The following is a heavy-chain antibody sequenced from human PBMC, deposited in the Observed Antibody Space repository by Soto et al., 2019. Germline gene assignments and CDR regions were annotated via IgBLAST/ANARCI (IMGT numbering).Heavy chain of an antibody. CDR1: GYSFTSYG. J-gene: IGHJ6*02. CDR2: ISPYNGHK. CDR3: ARDLTIVPATHPRLENYVMDV. V-gene: IGHV1-18*01. Sequence: QVQLVQSAGEVKKPGASVKVSCKASGYSFTSYGISWVRRAPGQGLEWMGWISPYNGHKQFVQRFQGRVTMTTDTSTKTAYMELRNLRSDDTAHYYCARDLTIVPATHPRLENYVMDVWGQGTTVIVSS. D-gene: IGHD2-2*01.